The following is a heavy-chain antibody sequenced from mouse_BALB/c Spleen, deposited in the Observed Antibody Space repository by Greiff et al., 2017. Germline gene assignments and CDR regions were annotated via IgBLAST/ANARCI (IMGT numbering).Heavy chain of an antibody. J-gene: IGHJ2*01. D-gene: IGHD5-1-1*01. V-gene: IGHV1-87*01. CDR3: ARYPSFDY. CDR1: GYTFTSYW. Sequence: QVQLQQSGAELARPGASVKLSCKASGYTFTSYWMQWVKQRPGQGLEWIGAIYPGDGDTRYTQKFKGKATLTADKSSSTAYMQLSSLASEDSAVYYCARYPSFDYWGQGTTLTVSS. CDR2: IYPGDGDT.